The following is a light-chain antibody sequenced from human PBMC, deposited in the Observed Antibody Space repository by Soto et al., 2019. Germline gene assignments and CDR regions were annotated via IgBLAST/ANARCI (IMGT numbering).Light chain of an antibody. V-gene: IGLV2-14*03. CDR1: SSDVGGYNY. J-gene: IGLJ2*01. CDR2: DVS. Sequence: QSALTQPASVSGSPGQSITTSCTGTSSDVGGYNYVSWYQQHPGRAPQLMIYDVSHRPSGVSNRFSGSRSGNTASLTISGLQAEDEADYYCSSYATSTTVLFGGGTKLTVL. CDR3: SSYATSTTVL.